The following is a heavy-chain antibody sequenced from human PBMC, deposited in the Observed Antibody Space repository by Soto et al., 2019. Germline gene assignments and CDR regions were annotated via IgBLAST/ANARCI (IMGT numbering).Heavy chain of an antibody. CDR3: ARRSSSWYFDY. Sequence: GGSLRLSCAASGFTFSSYAMNWVRQAPGKGLEWVSVISGSDGSTYYADSVKGRFTISRDNSKNTLNLQMISLRAEDTAVYYCARRSSSWYFDYWGQGTLVTVSS. CDR2: ISGSDGST. J-gene: IGHJ4*02. V-gene: IGHV3-23*01. CDR1: GFTFSSYA. D-gene: IGHD6-13*01.